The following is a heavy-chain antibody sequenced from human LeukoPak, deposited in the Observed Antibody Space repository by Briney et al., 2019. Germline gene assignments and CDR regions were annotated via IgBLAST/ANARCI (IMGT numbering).Heavy chain of an antibody. V-gene: IGHV3-21*01. J-gene: IGHJ4*02. CDR1: GFTFSSYS. D-gene: IGHD3-22*01. CDR2: ISSSSSYI. Sequence: PGGSLRLSCAASGFTFSSYSLNWVRQAPGKRLEWVSSISSSSSYIYYADSVKGRFTISRDNAKNSLYLQMNSLRAEDTAVYYCARGRRTTIVVLDYWGQGTLVTVSS. CDR3: ARGRRTTIVVLDY.